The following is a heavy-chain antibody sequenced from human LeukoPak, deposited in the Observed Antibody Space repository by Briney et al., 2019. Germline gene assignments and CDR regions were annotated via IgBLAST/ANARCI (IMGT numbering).Heavy chain of an antibody. Sequence: PGGSLRLACAASGFTFSTYSMNWVRQAPGKGLEWVSSISSSSTYISYADSVKGRFSISRDNAKNSLYLQMNSLRAEDTAVYYCARAIAAAGYAFDIWGQGTMVTVSS. D-gene: IGHD6-13*01. CDR3: ARAIAAAGYAFDI. J-gene: IGHJ3*02. V-gene: IGHV3-21*01. CDR2: ISSSSTYI. CDR1: GFTFSTYS.